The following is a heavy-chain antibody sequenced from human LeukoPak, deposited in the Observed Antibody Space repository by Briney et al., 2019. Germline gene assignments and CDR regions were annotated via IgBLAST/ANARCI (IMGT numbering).Heavy chain of an antibody. CDR1: GFTFSSYG. V-gene: IGHV3-30*03. Sequence: GGSLRLSCAASGFTFSSYGMHWVRQAPGKGLEWVAVISYDGSNKYYADSVKGRFTISRDNSKNTLYLQMNSLRAEDTAVYYCAREARTTGTHFDYWGQGTLVTVSS. J-gene: IGHJ4*02. CDR3: AREARTTGTHFDY. CDR2: ISYDGSNK. D-gene: IGHD1-1*01.